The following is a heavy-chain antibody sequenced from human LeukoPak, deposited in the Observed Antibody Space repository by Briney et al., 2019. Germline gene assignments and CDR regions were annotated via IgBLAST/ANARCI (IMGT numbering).Heavy chain of an antibody. Sequence: GGSLRLSCAVSGFTFSSYAMHWVRQAPGKGLEWVAVVSDDGSSEYYADSVKGRFIISRDNSKNTVYLQMNSLRAEDTAVYYCARDGEGQTSSWGSSSYYYGMDVWGQGTTVTVSS. D-gene: IGHD6-13*01. V-gene: IGHV3-30*14. CDR3: ARDGEGQTSSWGSSSYYYGMDV. CDR1: GFTFSSYA. CDR2: VSDDGSSE. J-gene: IGHJ6*02.